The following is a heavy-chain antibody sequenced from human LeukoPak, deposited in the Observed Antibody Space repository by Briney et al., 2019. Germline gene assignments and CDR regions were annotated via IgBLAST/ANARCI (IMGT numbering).Heavy chain of an antibody. D-gene: IGHD3-16*02. CDR2: ISSSSSYI. V-gene: IGHV3-21*01. J-gene: IGHJ4*02. CDR3: ARDHYDYVWGSYRSEGFVY. CDR1: GFTFSSYS. Sequence: GGSLRLSCAASGFTFSSYSMNWVRQAPGKGLEWVSSISSSSSYIYYADSVKGRFTISRDNAKNSLYLQMNSLRAEDTAVYYCARDHYDYVWGSYRSEGFVYWGQGTLVTVSS.